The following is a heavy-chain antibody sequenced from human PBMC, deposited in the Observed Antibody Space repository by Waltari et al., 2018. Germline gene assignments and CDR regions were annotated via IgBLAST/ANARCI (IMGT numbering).Heavy chain of an antibody. V-gene: IGHV3-30*02. J-gene: IGHJ4*02. CDR3: ATQVGAGVGFNFDY. Sequence: QVQLVESGGGVVQPGGSLRLSCAASGFTFSSYGMHWVRPAPGKGLEWVAFIRYDGSNKYYADSVKGRFTISRDNSKNTLYLQMNSLRAEDTAVYYCATQVGAGVGFNFDYWGQGTLVTVSS. D-gene: IGHD1-26*01. CDR1: GFTFSSYG. CDR2: IRYDGSNK.